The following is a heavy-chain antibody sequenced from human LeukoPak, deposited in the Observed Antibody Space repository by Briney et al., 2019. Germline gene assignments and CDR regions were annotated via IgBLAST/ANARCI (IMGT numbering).Heavy chain of an antibody. CDR1: GFTFSSYG. CDR2: IWYDGSNK. CDR3: AKDLIIAAAGRDAFDI. J-gene: IGHJ3*02. D-gene: IGHD6-13*01. Sequence: GGSLRLSCAASGFTFSSYGMHSVRQAPGKGLEWVAFIWYDGSNKYYADSVRGRFTISRDNYKNTLYLQMNSMIAEDAAVYYCAKDLIIAAAGRDAFDIWGQGTMVTVSS. V-gene: IGHV3-30*02.